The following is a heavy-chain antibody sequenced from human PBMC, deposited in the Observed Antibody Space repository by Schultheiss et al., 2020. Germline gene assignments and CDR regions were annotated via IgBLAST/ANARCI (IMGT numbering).Heavy chain of an antibody. V-gene: IGHV5-51*01. CDR2: IYPGDSDT. J-gene: IGHJ4*02. Sequence: GGSLRLSCKGSGYSFTSDWIGWVRQMPGKGLEWMGIIYPGDSDTRYSPSFQGQVTISADKSVNTAYLQWSSLKASDTAMYYCARPFDYWGQGTLVTVSS. CDR3: ARPFDY. CDR1: GYSFTSDW.